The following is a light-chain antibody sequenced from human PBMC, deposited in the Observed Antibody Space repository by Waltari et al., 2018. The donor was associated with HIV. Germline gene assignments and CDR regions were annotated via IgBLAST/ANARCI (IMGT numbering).Light chain of an antibody. CDR1: QSASSY. V-gene: IGKV3-11*01. CDR3: QQRSTWPPG. Sequence: EIVLTQSPATLSLSPGERATLSCRASQSASSYLTWYQQKPGQAPRLLIYDASTRATVIPARFSGSGSGTDFTLTISSLEPEDVALYYCQQRSTWPPGFVQGTKLEIK. J-gene: IGKJ2*01. CDR2: DAS.